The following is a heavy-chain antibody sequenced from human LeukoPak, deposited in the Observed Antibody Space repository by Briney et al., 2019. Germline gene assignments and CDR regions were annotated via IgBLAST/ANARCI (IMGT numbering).Heavy chain of an antibody. CDR3: AKALHPLTKVTRGALDI. J-gene: IGHJ3*02. V-gene: IGHV3-9*01. Sequence: PGRSLRLSCAASGFNFDYYAMYWVRQVPGKGLEWVSGITRSSGTVDYAASVKGRFTISRDNAKNSLYLQMNSLRPEDTAFYYCAKALHPLTKVTRGALDIWGQGTMVTVSS. CDR1: GFNFDYYA. CDR2: ITRSSGTV. D-gene: IGHD4-17*01.